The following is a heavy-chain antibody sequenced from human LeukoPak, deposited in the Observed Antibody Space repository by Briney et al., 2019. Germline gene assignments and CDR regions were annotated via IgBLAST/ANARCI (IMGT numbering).Heavy chain of an antibody. CDR3: ASSLIEVAGTAP. V-gene: IGHV1-8*01. J-gene: IGHJ5*02. CDR1: GYTFSSYD. Sequence: ASVKVSCMASGYTFSSYDINWVRQATGQGLEWMGWMNPNSGNTGYGQKFQGRVTMTRNTSISTAYMELSSLRSEDTAVYYCASSLIEVAGTAPWGQGTLVTVSS. D-gene: IGHD6-19*01. CDR2: MNPNSGNT.